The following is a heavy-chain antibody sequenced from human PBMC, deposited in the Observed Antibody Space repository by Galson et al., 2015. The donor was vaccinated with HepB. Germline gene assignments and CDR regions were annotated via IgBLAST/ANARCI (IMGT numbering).Heavy chain of an antibody. CDR2: INEDGSIK. J-gene: IGHJ4*02. V-gene: IGHV3-7*03. CDR1: GFSLLSHW. CDR3: ARTAAAGKGLDY. D-gene: IGHD6-13*01. Sequence: SLRLSCAASGFSLLSHWVSWVRQAPGEGLEWVAHINEDGSIKNSVDSVWGRFRVSRDNAKNSVSLEMNSLRAEDTAVYYCARTAAAGKGLDYWGQGTLVIVAS.